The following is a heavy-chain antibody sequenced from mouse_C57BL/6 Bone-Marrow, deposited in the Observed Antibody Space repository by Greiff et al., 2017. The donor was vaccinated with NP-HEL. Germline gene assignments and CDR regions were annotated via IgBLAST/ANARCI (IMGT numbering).Heavy chain of an antibody. V-gene: IGHV1-80*01. D-gene: IGHD1-1*02. CDR3: ARRGGSHWYFDV. Sequence: VQLVESGAELVKPGASVKISCKASGYAFSSYWMNWVKQRPGKGLEWIGQIYPGDGDTNYNGKFKGKATLTADKSSSTAYMQLSSLTSEDSAVYFCARRGGSHWYFDVWGTGTTVTVSS. CDR1: GYAFSSYW. J-gene: IGHJ1*03. CDR2: IYPGDGDT.